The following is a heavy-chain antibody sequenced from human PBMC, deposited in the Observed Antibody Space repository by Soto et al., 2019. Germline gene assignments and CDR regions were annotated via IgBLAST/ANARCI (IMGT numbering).Heavy chain of an antibody. CDR1: GFTFSSYA. D-gene: IGHD3-22*01. CDR2: IYSGGST. V-gene: IGHV3-53*01. CDR3: ARRERRSDYYDSSGYYSPAGAFDI. J-gene: IGHJ3*02. Sequence: GGSLRLSCAASGFTFSSYAMSWVRQAPGKGLEWVSVIYSGGSTYYADSVKGRFTISRDNSKNTLYLQMNSLRAEDTAVYYCARRERRSDYYDSSGYYSPAGAFDIWGQGTMVTVSS.